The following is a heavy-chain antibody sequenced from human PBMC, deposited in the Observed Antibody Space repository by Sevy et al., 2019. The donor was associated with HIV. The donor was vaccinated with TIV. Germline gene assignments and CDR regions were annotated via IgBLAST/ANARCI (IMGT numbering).Heavy chain of an antibody. D-gene: IGHD5-18*01. V-gene: IGHV3-30-3*01. CDR3: ARERGYSYGRPLDY. Sequence: GGSLRLSCAASGFTFSSYAMHWVRQAPGKGLEWVAVISYDGSNKYYADSVKGRFTISRDNSKNTLYLQMNSLRAEDMAVYYCARERGYSYGRPLDYWGQGTLVTVSS. CDR2: ISYDGSNK. CDR1: GFTFSSYA. J-gene: IGHJ4*02.